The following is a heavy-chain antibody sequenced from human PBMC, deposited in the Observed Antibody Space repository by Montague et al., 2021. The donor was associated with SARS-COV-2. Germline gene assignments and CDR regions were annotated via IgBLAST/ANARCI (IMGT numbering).Heavy chain of an antibody. V-gene: IGHV3-48*03. CDR3: AREGADVYLWGGYYNYMDV. D-gene: IGHD1-26*01. J-gene: IGHJ6*03. CDR2: ISSSGSTM. Sequence: SLRLSCAASGFTFSNYEMHWVRQAPGKGLEWVSYISSSGSTMFYADSVKGRFTISRDNAKNSLNLQMNGLRAEDTAVYYCAREGADVYLWGGYYNYMDVWGQGTAVTVSS. CDR1: GFTFSNYE.